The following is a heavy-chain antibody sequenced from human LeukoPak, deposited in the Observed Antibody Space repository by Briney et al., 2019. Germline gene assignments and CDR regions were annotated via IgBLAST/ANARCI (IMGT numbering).Heavy chain of an antibody. V-gene: IGHV3-66*01. J-gene: IGHJ4*02. CDR2: IYSGGNT. CDR1: GFTISTNF. CDR3: ARSLRVGLTAGAY. Sequence: GGSLRLSCSASGFTISTNFMSWVRQAPGKGLEWVSVIYSGGNTDYADSVKGRFTLSRDNTKNTVYLQMNNLRAEDTAVYYCARSLRVGLTAGAYWGQGTLVTVSS. D-gene: IGHD1-26*01.